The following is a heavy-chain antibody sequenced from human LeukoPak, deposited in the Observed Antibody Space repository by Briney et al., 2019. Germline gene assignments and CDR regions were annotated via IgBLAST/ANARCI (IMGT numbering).Heavy chain of an antibody. CDR3: ANFEGSSQAFHI. CDR1: GFTFTNYA. V-gene: IGHV3-30*18. J-gene: IGHJ3*02. CDR2: ILYDGSRK. D-gene: IGHD6-13*01. Sequence: GGSLRLSCAASGFTFTNYAMHWVRQAPGKGLEWVANILYDGSRKNYADSVKGRFSVYRDNSNYSLYLQMNSLRIEDTAVYYCANFEGSSQAFHIWGQGTLVTVSS.